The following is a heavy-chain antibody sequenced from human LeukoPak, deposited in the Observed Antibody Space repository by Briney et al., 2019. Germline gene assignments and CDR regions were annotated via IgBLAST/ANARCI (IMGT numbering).Heavy chain of an antibody. CDR1: GGSISSYY. D-gene: IGHD3-22*01. CDR3: ARRGYYDSRGWFDP. Sequence: SETLSLTCTVSGGSISSYYWSWIRQPAGKGLEWIGRIYTSGSTNYNPSLKSRVTMSVDTSKNQFSLKLSSVTAADTAVYYCARRGYYDSRGWFDPWGQGTLVTVSS. J-gene: IGHJ5*02. V-gene: IGHV4-4*07. CDR2: IYTSGST.